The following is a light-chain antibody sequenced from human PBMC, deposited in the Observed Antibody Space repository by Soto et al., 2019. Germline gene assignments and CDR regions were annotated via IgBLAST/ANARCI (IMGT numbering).Light chain of an antibody. CDR1: TGPVTSGFY. CDR3: LLYYGGSYV. J-gene: IGLJ1*01. CDR2: STT. V-gene: IGLV7-43*01. Sequence: QTVVTQEPSLPVSPGGTVTLTCASSTGPVTSGFYPHWVQQKPGQAPRTQIYSTTNKHSWTPARFSGSLLGGKAALTLSGVQPEDEAGYCCLLYYGGSYVFGAGSKRPVL.